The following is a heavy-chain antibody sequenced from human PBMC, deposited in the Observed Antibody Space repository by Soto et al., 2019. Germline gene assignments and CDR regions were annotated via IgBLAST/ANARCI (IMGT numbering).Heavy chain of an antibody. CDR1: GGSISSYY. CDR2: IYYSGST. D-gene: IGHD1-26*01. CDR3: ARDMRGATVLWFDP. Sequence: LSLTCTVSGGSISSYYWSWIRQPPGKGLEWIGYIYYSGSTNYNPSLKSRVTISVDTSKSQFSLKLSSVTAADTAVYYCARDMRGATVLWFDPWGQGTLVTVSS. J-gene: IGHJ5*02. V-gene: IGHV4-59*01.